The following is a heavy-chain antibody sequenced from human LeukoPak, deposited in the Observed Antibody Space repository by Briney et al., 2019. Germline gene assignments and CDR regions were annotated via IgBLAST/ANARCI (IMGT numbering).Heavy chain of an antibody. J-gene: IGHJ6*02. CDR1: GGSSSGYY. V-gene: IGHV4-34*01. Sequence: SETLSLTCAVYGGSSSGYYWSWSRQPPGKGLEWIGEINHSGSTNYNPSLKSRVTISVDTSKNQFSLKLSSVTAADTAVYYCARRYYYYYGMDVWGQGTTVTVSS. CDR2: INHSGST. CDR3: ARRYYYYYGMDV.